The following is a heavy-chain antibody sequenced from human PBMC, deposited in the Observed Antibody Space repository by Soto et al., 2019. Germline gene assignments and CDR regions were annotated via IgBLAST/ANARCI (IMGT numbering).Heavy chain of an antibody. CDR3: ARADWGSLDQ. CDR2: INQGGSET. V-gene: IGHV3-7*03. D-gene: IGHD7-27*01. CDR1: GLTFSIYW. J-gene: IGHJ4*02. Sequence: GGSLRLSCAASGLTFSIYWMSWVRQAPGKGLESVANINQGGSETYSVDSVKGRFTISRDNAKNSLYLQMNSLRVEDTAVYFCARADWGSLDQWGQGTLVTVSS.